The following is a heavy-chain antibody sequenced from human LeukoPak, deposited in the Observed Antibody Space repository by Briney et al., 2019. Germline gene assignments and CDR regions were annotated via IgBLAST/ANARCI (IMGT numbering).Heavy chain of an antibody. J-gene: IGHJ4*02. V-gene: IGHV4-59*11. CDR2: SRYSESS. D-gene: IGHD5/OR15-5a*01. CDR1: GASISDHY. CDR3: TRGSTLADDY. Sequence: SETLSLTFTVSGASISDHYWNWIRQPPGKGLEWIGYSRYSESSNYNPSLKGRATISVDTSKNQLSLTVNSVTAADTAVYYCTRGSTLADDYWGQGILVTVSP.